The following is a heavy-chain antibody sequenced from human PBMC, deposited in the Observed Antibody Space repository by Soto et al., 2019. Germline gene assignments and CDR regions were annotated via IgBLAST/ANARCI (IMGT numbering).Heavy chain of an antibody. CDR3: AAALYTGGRCCSFDL. CDR1: GFTFSNSA. CDR2: IVVGSHNT. J-gene: IGHJ3*01. Sequence: SVKVSCKTSGFTFSNSAVQWVRQARGQRLEWIAWIVVGSHNTNYAQNFQGRLTVTTDTSTSTAYMELTSLTSEDTAIYYCAAALYTGGRCCSFDLWGQGTMVTVSS. D-gene: IGHD2-15*01. V-gene: IGHV1-58*01.